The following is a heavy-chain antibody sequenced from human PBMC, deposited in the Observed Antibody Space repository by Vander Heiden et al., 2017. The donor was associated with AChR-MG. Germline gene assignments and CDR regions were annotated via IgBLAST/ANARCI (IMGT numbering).Heavy chain of an antibody. CDR1: GYPFPSYA. Sequence: QVQPVQSGVEEKMPGASVKVSCKASGYPFPSYAMHWVRQAPGQRLEWMRWINAGNGNTKYSQKFQGRVTITRDTSASTAYMELSSVRSEDTAVYYCARVRIRGVNDAFDIWGQGTMVTVSS. D-gene: IGHD3-10*01. CDR3: ARVRIRGVNDAFDI. CDR2: INAGNGNT. J-gene: IGHJ3*02. V-gene: IGHV1-3*05.